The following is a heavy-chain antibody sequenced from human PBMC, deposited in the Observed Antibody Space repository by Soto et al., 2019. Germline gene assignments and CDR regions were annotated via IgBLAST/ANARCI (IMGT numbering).Heavy chain of an antibody. CDR3: VTSPENYYGSGSYFFDY. D-gene: IGHD3-10*01. Sequence: TLSLTCNISGGSTSSRDYYWSWRLQHPGKGLGWIGYLSYSGNTNYNPSLKTRVTISVNTSKNQFSRKLSSVTAADTAVYYCVTSPENYYGSGSYFFDYRGQGTLVTVS. V-gene: IGHV4-31*03. J-gene: IGHJ4*02. CDR2: LSYSGNT. CDR1: GGSTSSRDYY.